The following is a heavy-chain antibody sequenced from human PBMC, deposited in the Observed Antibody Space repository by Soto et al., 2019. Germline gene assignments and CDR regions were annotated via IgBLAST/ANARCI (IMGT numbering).Heavy chain of an antibody. CDR2: IIPILGIA. CDR3: ARMGCSSTSCYYYGMDV. Sequence: ASVKVSCKASGGTFSSYTISWVRQAPGQGLEWMGRIIPILGIANYAQKFQGRVTITADKSTSTAYMELSSLRSEDTAEYYCARMGCSSTSCYYYGMDVWGQGTTVTVSS. V-gene: IGHV1-69*02. D-gene: IGHD2-2*01. CDR1: GGTFSSYT. J-gene: IGHJ6*02.